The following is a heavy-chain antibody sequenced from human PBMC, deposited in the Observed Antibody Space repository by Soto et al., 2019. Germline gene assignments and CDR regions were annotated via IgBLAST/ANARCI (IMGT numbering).Heavy chain of an antibody. V-gene: IGHV3-23*01. D-gene: IGHD3-22*01. J-gene: IGHJ3*02. CDR3: AKGGTYYYDSSGYYLDAFYI. Sequence: GGSLRLSCAASGFTFSSYAMSWVRQAPGKGLEWVSAISGSGGSTYYADSVKGRFTISRDNSKNTLYLQMNSLRAEDTAVYYCAKGGTYYYDSSGYYLDAFYIWGQGTMVTVSS. CDR2: ISGSGGST. CDR1: GFTFSSYA.